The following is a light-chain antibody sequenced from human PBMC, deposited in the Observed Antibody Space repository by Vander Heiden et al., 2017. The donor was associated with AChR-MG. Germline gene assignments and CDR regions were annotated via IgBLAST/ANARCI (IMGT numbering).Light chain of an antibody. CDR1: QSVGSSY. Sequence: EIVLPQSPGPLSLSPGERATLSCRASQSVGSSYFTWYQQKPGQAPRLLIFGASSRATGIPERFSGSGSGTDFTLTISRREPEDFAVYYCQQYSSSPWTFGQGTKVEIK. CDR2: GAS. V-gene: IGKV3-20*01. J-gene: IGKJ1*01. CDR3: QQYSSSPWT.